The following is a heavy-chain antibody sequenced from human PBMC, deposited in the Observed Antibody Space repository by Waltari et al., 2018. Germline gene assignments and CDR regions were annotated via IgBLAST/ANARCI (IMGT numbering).Heavy chain of an antibody. Sequence: EVQLVESGGGLVQPGGSLKLSCRGSGFSFHSYALAWVRQAPGKWLEWVSSIVGRGSQSNYGDSVKGRFVISRDNSKNMIYLQMSSLRPEDTAVYYCAKEYGIVGTYDYWGQGTLVTVSS. CDR3: AKEYGIVGTYDY. CDR1: GFSFHSYA. CDR2: IVGRGSQS. V-gene: IGHV3-23*04. J-gene: IGHJ4*02. D-gene: IGHD1-1*01.